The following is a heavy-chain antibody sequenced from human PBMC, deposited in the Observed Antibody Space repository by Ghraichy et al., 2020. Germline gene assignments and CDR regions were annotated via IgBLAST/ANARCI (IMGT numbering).Heavy chain of an antibody. Sequence: SVKVSCKASGGTFSSYAISWVRQAPGQGLEWMGGIIPIFGTANYAQKFQGRVTITADESTSTAYMELSSLRSEDTAVYYCARWDCGGDCYSYYYGMDVWGQGTTVTVSS. CDR2: IIPIFGTA. J-gene: IGHJ6*02. D-gene: IGHD2-21*02. CDR1: GGTFSSYA. V-gene: IGHV1-69*13. CDR3: ARWDCGGDCYSYYYGMDV.